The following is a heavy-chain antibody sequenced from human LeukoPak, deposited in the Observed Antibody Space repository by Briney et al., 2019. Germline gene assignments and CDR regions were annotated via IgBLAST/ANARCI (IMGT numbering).Heavy chain of an antibody. V-gene: IGHV3-30*18. J-gene: IGHJ4*02. CDR2: ITYDGMNK. D-gene: IGHD5-12*01. CDR1: GFTFSNYG. CDR3: AKDAYSGYDYPNY. Sequence: PGRSLRLSCAASGFTFSNYGMHWVRQAPGKGLEWVAGITYDGMNKFYADSVQGRSTIPRDNSKNTLYLQMNSLRVEDTAVYYCAKDAYSGYDYPNYWGQGTLVTVSS.